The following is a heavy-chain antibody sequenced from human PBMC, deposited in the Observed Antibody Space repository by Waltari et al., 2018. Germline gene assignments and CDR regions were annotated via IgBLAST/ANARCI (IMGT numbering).Heavy chain of an antibody. D-gene: IGHD6-13*01. J-gene: IGHJ4*02. V-gene: IGHV3-23*01. CDR3: ARGWYYFDY. CDR2: ISGSGGST. Sequence: ESGPALVKPTQTLTLTCTFSGFSLSTSGMCVSWIRQPPGKGLEWVSAISGSGGSTYYADSVKGRFTISRDNSKNTLYLQMNSLRAEDTAVYYCARGWYYFDYWGQGTLVTVSS. CDR1: GFSLSTSG.